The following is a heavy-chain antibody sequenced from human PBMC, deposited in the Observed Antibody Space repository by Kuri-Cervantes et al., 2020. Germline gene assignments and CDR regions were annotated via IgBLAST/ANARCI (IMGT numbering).Heavy chain of an antibody. CDR3: ARAVSGNDFWSGYYTGYYYYYYMDV. CDR1: GFTFDDYG. Sequence: LSLTCAASGFTFDDYGMSWVRQAPGKGLEWVSGNNWNGGSTGYADSVKGRFTISRDNAKNSLYLQMNSLRAEDTAVYYCARAVSGNDFWSGYYTGYYYYYYMDVWGKGTTVTVSS. V-gene: IGHV3-20*04. CDR2: NNWNGGST. J-gene: IGHJ6*03. D-gene: IGHD3-3*01.